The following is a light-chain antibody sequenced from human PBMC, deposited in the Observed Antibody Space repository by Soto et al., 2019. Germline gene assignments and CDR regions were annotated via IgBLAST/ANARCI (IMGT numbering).Light chain of an antibody. CDR1: QSIRNW. CDR2: DAS. Sequence: DIQMTQSPSTLSASVGDRVTITCRASQSIRNWLAWYQQQPGKAPKLLIYDASSLESGVPSRFSGSGSGTEFTLTISSLQPDDFATYYCQQYNTYGTLGQGPKADI. V-gene: IGKV1-5*01. J-gene: IGKJ1*01. CDR3: QQYNTYGT.